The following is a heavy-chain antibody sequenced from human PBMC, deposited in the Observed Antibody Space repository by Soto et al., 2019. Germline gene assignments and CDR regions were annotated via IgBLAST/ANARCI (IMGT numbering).Heavy chain of an antibody. CDR3: NSYPDFWGGHTHL. Sequence: EVQLVESGGVLVQPGGYLRLSCAASGFSITNTWMHWVRQAPGKGLEWVGRVKSKADGGTADYDAPVKGRFTVSRDDSKNTQYLQMNSLKMVDKAVYYCNSYPDFWGGHTHLGGQGTLVTVSS. CDR2: VKSKADGGTA. J-gene: IGHJ4*02. V-gene: IGHV3-15*07. D-gene: IGHD3-3*01. CDR1: GFSITNTW.